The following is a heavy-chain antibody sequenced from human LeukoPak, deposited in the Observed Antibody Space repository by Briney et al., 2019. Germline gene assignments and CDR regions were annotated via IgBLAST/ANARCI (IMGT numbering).Heavy chain of an antibody. CDR1: GYTFTSYY. CDR2: INPSGGST. V-gene: IGHV1-46*01. J-gene: IGHJ4*02. CDR3: ATSRREYGSGSYYYYFDY. Sequence: ASVKVSCKASGYTFTSYYMHWVRQAPGQGLEWMGIINPSGGSTSYAQKFQGRVTMTRDTSTSTVYMELSSLRSEDTAVYYCATSRREYGSGSYYYYFDYWGQGTLVTVSS. D-gene: IGHD3-10*01.